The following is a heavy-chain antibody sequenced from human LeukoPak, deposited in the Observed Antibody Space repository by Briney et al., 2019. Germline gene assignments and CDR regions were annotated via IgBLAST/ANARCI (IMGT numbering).Heavy chain of an antibody. CDR1: GFTFSSYS. Sequence: GGSLRLSCAASGFTFSSYSMNWVRQAPGKGLEWVSSISSSSSYIYYADSVKGRFTISRDNAKNSLHLQMNSLRAEDTAVYYCASPRSIAAAGDDAFDIWGQGTMVTVSS. V-gene: IGHV3-21*01. CDR2: ISSSSSYI. CDR3: ASPRSIAAAGDDAFDI. D-gene: IGHD6-13*01. J-gene: IGHJ3*02.